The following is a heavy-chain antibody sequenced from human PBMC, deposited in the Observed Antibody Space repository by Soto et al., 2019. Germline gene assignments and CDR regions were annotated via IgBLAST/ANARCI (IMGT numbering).Heavy chain of an antibody. J-gene: IGHJ3*01. CDR2: LVGSGGGI. CDR1: GFSFSAYA. V-gene: IGHV3-23*01. Sequence: EGQLLESGGGLVQPGGSLRLSCAASGFSFSAYAMSWVRQAPGKGLQWVSGLVGSGGGIQYADSVRGRFTVSRDNSKNTLYLQMNGMRDEDTAVYYCAKDLIARNNLCEPFDLWGQGTEVTVSS. CDR3: AKDLIARNNLCEPFDL. D-gene: IGHD2-21*01.